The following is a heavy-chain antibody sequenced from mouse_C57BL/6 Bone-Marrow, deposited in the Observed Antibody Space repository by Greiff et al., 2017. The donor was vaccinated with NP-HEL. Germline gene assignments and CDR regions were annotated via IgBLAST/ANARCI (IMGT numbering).Heavy chain of an antibody. J-gene: IGHJ4*01. CDR2: IDPSDSYT. CDR1: GYTFTSYW. CDR3: AREDGYYDAMDY. V-gene: IGHV1-50*01. D-gene: IGHD2-3*01. Sequence: VQLQQPGAELVKPGASVKLSCKASGYTFTSYWMQWVKQRPGQGLEWIGEIDPSDSYTNYNQKFKGKATLTVDASSSTAYMQLSSLTSEDSAVYYCAREDGYYDAMDYWGQGTSVTVSS.